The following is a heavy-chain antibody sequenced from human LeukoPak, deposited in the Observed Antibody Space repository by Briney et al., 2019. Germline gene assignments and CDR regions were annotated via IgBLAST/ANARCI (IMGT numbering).Heavy chain of an antibody. CDR2: IYYSGNT. Sequence: PSESLSLTCTVSGASIRSYYWSWIRQPPGKGLEWIGYIYYSGNTNYNPSLKSRVTMSVDTSKNQFSLKLTSVTAADTAVYYCAKYSGSYPGYFDLRGRGTLVTVSS. V-gene: IGHV4-59*01. J-gene: IGHJ2*01. CDR3: AKYSGSYPGYFDL. CDR1: GASIRSYY. D-gene: IGHD1-26*01.